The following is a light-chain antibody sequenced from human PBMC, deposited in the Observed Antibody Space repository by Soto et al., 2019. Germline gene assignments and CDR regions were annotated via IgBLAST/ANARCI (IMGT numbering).Light chain of an antibody. CDR3: QQYYRTPPT. CDR2: RAS. CDR1: QSVLYSSNNKNY. J-gene: IGKJ1*01. Sequence: DIVMTQSPDSLAVSLGEGATINCKSSQSVLYSSNNKNYLAWYQQKPGQSPKLLIYRASTRESGVPDRFSGSGSGTDFTLTISSLRAEDVAVYYCQQYYRTPPTFGQGTKVDIK. V-gene: IGKV4-1*01.